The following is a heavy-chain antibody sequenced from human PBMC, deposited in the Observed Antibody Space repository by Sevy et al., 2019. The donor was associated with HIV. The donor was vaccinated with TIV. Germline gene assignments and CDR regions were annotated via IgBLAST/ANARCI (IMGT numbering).Heavy chain of an antibody. CDR2: ISYDGSNK. J-gene: IGHJ4*02. Sequence: GGSLRLSCTASGFTFGDYAMSWVRQAPGKGLEWVAVISYDGSNKYYADSVKGRFTISRDNSKNTLYLQMNSLRAEDTAVYYCARVPRTTVTTYYFDYWGQGTLVTVSS. V-gene: IGHV3-30*04. CDR3: ARVPRTTVTTYYFDY. D-gene: IGHD4-17*01. CDR1: GFTFGDYA.